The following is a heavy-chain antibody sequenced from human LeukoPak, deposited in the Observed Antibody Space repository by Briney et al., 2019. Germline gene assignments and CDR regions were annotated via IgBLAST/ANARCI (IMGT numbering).Heavy chain of an antibody. Sequence: GASVKVSCKASGGTFSSYAISWVRQAPGQGLEWMGGIIPIFGTANYAQKFQGRVTITADKSTSTAYMELSSLRSEDTAVYYCAARFTYYYDSSGKPGYYFDYWGQGTLVTVSS. CDR2: IIPIFGTA. CDR1: GGTFSSYA. V-gene: IGHV1-69*06. D-gene: IGHD3-22*01. J-gene: IGHJ4*02. CDR3: AARFTYYYDSSGKPGYYFDY.